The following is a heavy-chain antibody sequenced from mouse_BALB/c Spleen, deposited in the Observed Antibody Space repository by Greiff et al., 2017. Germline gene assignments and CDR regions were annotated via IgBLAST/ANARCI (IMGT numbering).Heavy chain of an antibody. CDR2: IWAGGST. CDR3: ARERGLRPFFDY. Sequence: VKLVESGPGLVAPSQSLSITCTVSGFSLTSYGVHWVRQPPGKGLEWLGVIWAGGSTNYNSALMSRLSISKDNSKSQVFLKMNSLQTDDTAMYYCARERGLRPFFDYWGQGTTLTVSS. V-gene: IGHV2-9*02. J-gene: IGHJ2*01. CDR1: GFSLTSYG. D-gene: IGHD2-4*01.